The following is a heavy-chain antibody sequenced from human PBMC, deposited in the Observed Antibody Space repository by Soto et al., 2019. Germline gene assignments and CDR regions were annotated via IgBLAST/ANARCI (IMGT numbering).Heavy chain of an antibody. J-gene: IGHJ5*02. D-gene: IGHD3-10*01. CDR2: IYYSGST. V-gene: IGHV4-61*01. CDR1: GGSVSSGSYY. CDR3: ARSVTP. Sequence: ASETLSLTCTVSGGSVSSGSYYWSWIRQPPGKGLEWIGYIYYSGSTNYNPSLKSRVTISVDTSKNQFSLKLSSVTAADTAVYYCARSVTPWGQGTLVTVSS.